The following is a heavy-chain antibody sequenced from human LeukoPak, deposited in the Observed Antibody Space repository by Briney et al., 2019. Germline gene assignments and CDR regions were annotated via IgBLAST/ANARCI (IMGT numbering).Heavy chain of an antibody. CDR2: INRSGST. Sequence: SETLSLTCAVSGGSFSGYFRSWIRQPPGKGLEWIGEINRSGSTNYNPSLKSRVTISVDTPKSQFSLKLSSVTAADTAVYFCARGTNRDRDYYYFSFMDVWAKGTTVTVSS. CDR3: ARGTNRDRDYYYFSFMDV. J-gene: IGHJ6*03. CDR1: GGSFSGYF. D-gene: IGHD1-14*01. V-gene: IGHV4-34*01.